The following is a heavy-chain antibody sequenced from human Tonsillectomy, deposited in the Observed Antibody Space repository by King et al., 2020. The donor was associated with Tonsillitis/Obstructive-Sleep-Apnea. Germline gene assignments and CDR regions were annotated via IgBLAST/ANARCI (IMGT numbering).Heavy chain of an antibody. J-gene: IGHJ4*02. V-gene: IGHV4-59*01. CDR3: ARGAYGSGTYYPH. CDR1: GGSISSYY. Sequence: VQLQESGPGLVKPSETLSLTCTVSGGSISSYYWSWIRQPPGKGLEWIGYTYNSGSTNYNPSLKSRVTISVDTSKNQFSLKMSSVTAADTAVYYCARGAYGSGTYYPHWGQGTLVTVSP. D-gene: IGHD3-10*01. CDR2: TYNSGST.